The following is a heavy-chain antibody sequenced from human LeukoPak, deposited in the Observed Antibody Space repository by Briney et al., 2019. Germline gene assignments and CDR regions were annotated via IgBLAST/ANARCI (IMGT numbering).Heavy chain of an antibody. D-gene: IGHD1-26*01. Sequence: PSETLSLTCTVSGGSISSSDYYWNWIRQYPEQGLERIGYIYYSGSTYYNPSLKSRVTISVDTSKNQFSLKLSSVTAADTAVYYCARDRSGSYYGFDYWGQGTLVTVSS. CDR1: GGSISSSDYY. J-gene: IGHJ4*02. V-gene: IGHV4-31*03. CDR3: ARDRSGSYYGFDY. CDR2: IYYSGST.